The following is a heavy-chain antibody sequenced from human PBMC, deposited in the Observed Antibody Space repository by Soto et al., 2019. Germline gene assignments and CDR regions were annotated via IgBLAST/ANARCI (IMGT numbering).Heavy chain of an antibody. J-gene: IGHJ5*02. CDR3: AKGVVGYRSWFDP. V-gene: IGHV3-9*01. CDR1: GFTFDDYA. CDR2: ISWNSGSI. D-gene: IGHD5-12*01. Sequence: HPGGSLRLSCAASGFTFDDYAMHWVRQAPGKGLEWVSGISWNSGSIGYADSVKGRFTISRDNAKNSLYLQMNSLRAEDTALYYCAKGVVGYRSWFDPWGQGTLVTVSS.